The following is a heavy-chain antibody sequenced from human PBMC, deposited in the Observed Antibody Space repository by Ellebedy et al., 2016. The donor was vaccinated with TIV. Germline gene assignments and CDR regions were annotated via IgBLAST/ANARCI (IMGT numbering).Heavy chain of an antibody. V-gene: IGHV3-33*06. CDR3: AKDLGKGGGSVFDY. CDR2: IWYDGSNK. Sequence: GESLKISXAASGFTLSIYGMHWVRQAPGKGLEWVAVIWYDGSNKYYADSVKGRFTISRDNSKKTLYLQMNSLRAEDTAVYYCAKDLGKGGGSVFDYWGQGALVTVSS. D-gene: IGHD6-19*01. CDR1: GFTLSIYG. J-gene: IGHJ4*02.